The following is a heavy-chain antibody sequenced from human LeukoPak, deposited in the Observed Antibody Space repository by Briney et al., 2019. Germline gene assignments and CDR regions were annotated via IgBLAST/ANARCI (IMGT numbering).Heavy chain of an antibody. CDR2: INSDGSST. D-gene: IGHD4-17*01. J-gene: IGHJ3*02. V-gene: IGHV3-74*01. CDR1: GFTFSSYW. Sequence: GGSLRLSCAASGFTFSSYWMHWVRQAPGKGLVWVSRINSDGSSTSYADSVKGRFTISRDNAKNTLYLQMNSLRAEDTAVYYCANSPGSRHDYGDYVKYAFDIWGQGTMVTVSS. CDR3: ANSPGSRHDYGDYVKYAFDI.